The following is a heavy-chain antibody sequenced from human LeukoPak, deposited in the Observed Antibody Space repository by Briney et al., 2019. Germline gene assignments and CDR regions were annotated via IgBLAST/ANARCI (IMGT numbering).Heavy chain of an antibody. J-gene: IGHJ4*02. Sequence: SETLSLTCTVSGGSISSYYWSWIRQPPGKGLEWIGYIYYSGSTNYNPSLKSRVTISVDTSKIQFSLKLSSVTAADTAVYYCARDQEYCSSTTCYGTIDYWGQGTLVTVSS. CDR1: GGSISSYY. D-gene: IGHD2-2*01. CDR3: ARDQEYCSSTTCYGTIDY. V-gene: IGHV4-59*01. CDR2: IYYSGST.